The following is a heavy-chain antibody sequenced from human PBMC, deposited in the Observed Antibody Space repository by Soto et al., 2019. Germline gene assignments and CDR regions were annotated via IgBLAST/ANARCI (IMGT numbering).Heavy chain of an antibody. J-gene: IGHJ4*01. V-gene: IGHV3-49*03. D-gene: IGHD4-17*01. CDR1: GFTFGDYG. Sequence: GGSLRLSCTASGFTFGDYGMSWFRQAPGRGLEWLGFIRSKDYGGAAEYAASVKGRFTISRDDSKSIAYLQMNSLKTEDTAMYYCTRPYAVTTLYXFTYWGQGTLVTVSS. CDR3: TRPYAVTTLYXFTY. CDR2: IRSKDYGGAA.